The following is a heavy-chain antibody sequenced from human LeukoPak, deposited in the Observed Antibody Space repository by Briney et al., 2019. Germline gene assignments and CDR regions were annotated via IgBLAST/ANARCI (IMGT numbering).Heavy chain of an antibody. J-gene: IGHJ3*02. Sequence: ASVKVSCKASGYTFTSYGISWVRQAPGQGREWMGWISAYNGTTNYAQKLQGRVTMTTDTSTSTDYMELRSLKSDDTAVYYCASLKNYYDSSGYLVTDAFDIWGQGTMVTVSS. CDR2: ISAYNGTT. D-gene: IGHD3-22*01. CDR3: ASLKNYYDSSGYLVTDAFDI. V-gene: IGHV1-18*01. CDR1: GYTFTSYG.